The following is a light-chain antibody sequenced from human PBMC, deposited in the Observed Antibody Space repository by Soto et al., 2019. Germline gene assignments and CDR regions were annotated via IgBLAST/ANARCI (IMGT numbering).Light chain of an antibody. CDR3: QSYDNSLSGYV. Sequence: QSVLTQPPSVSGAPGQRVTISCTGSRSNIGADPDVHWYQEVPGTAPELHIYNRANRPPGVPDRFSGSRSATSASLAITGLEAEDEADYYCQSYDNSLSGYVFGSGTKLTVL. CDR1: RSNIGADPD. J-gene: IGLJ1*01. CDR2: NRA. V-gene: IGLV1-40*01.